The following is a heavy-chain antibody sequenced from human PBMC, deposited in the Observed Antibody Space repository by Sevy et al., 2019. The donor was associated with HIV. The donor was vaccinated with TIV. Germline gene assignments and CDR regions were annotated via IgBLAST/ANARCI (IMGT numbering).Heavy chain of an antibody. Sequence: ASVKDSCKASGYTFTSYGISWVRQAPGQELEWMGWISAYNGNTNYAQKLQGRVTMTTDTSTSTAYMELRSLRSDDTAVYYCARVGYYDSSGYPGDAFDIWGQGTMVTVSS. V-gene: IGHV1-18*01. J-gene: IGHJ3*02. D-gene: IGHD3-22*01. CDR2: ISAYNGNT. CDR1: GYTFTSYG. CDR3: ARVGYYDSSGYPGDAFDI.